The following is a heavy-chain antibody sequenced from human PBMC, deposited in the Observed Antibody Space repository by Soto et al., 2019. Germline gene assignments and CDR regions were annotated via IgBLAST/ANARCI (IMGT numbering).Heavy chain of an antibody. V-gene: IGHV3-33*01. CDR2: IWYDGSNK. J-gene: IGHJ4*02. D-gene: IGHD5-18*01. CDR3: ARERGRGYSYGLRFLDY. Sequence: PGGSLRLSCAASGSTFSSYGMHWVRQAPGKGLEWVAVIWYDGSNKYYADSVKGRFTISRDNSKNTLYLQMNSLRAEDTAVYYCARERGRGYSYGLRFLDYWGQGTLVTVSS. CDR1: GSTFSSYG.